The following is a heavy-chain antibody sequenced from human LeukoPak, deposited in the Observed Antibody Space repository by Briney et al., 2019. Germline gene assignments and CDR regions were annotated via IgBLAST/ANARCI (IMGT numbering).Heavy chain of an antibody. J-gene: IGHJ3*02. V-gene: IGHV3-21*04. Sequence: GGSLRLSCAASGFTFSSFSMNWFRQSPGKGLEWISSISSNNNYLHYADSVTGRFTISRDNSKNTLYLQMNSLRAEDTAVYYCAKVGEWLFGAFDIWGQGTMVTVSS. CDR2: ISSNNNYL. D-gene: IGHD3-3*01. CDR3: AKVGEWLFGAFDI. CDR1: GFTFSSFS.